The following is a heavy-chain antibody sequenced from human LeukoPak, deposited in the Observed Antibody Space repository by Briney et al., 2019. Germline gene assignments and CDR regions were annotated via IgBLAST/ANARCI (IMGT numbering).Heavy chain of an antibody. CDR2: TYYRSKWYN. CDR1: GDSVSSNSAA. V-gene: IGHV6-1*01. J-gene: IGHJ5*02. D-gene: IGHD2-2*01. Sequence: SQTLSLTCAISGDSVSSNSAAWNWIRHSPSRGLEWLGRTYYRSKWYNDYAVSVKSRITINPDTSKNQFSLQLNSVTPEDTAVYYCARAVVVAWKWFDPWGQGTLVTVSS. CDR3: ARAVVVAWKWFDP.